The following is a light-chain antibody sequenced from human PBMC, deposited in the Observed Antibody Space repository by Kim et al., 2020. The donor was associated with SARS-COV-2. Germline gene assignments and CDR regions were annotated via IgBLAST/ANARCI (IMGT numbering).Light chain of an antibody. CDR1: QSVRRY. CDR3: QQRSNWPIT. Sequence: SPRKRATLSCRASQSVRRYLALYQQKPGQAPRLLIYDASNRATGIPARFSGSGSGTDFTLTISSLEPEDFAVYYCQQRSNWPITFGQGTRLEIK. CDR2: DAS. J-gene: IGKJ5*01. V-gene: IGKV3-11*01.